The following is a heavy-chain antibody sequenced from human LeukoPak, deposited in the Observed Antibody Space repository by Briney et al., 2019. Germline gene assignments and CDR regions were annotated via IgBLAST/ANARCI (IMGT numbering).Heavy chain of an antibody. J-gene: IGHJ3*02. CDR3: ARDPNGDYIGAFDM. CDR1: GFTFSNFA. D-gene: IGHD4-17*01. Sequence: GGSLRLSCAASGFTFSNFALMWVRQAPGRGLEWVSAIRGADGSTAYADSVKGRFTISRDNSKNTLYLQMIGLRAEDAAVYYCARDPNGDYIGAFDMWGPGTLVTVSS. CDR2: IRGADGST. V-gene: IGHV3-23*01.